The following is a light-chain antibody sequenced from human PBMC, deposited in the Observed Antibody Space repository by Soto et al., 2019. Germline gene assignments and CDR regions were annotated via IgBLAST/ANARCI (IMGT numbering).Light chain of an antibody. Sequence: DVQMTQYPSSLSASVGDRVTITCRASQSISSYLNWYKQKPGKAPKLLIYAASSLESGVPSRFSGSGAGTEFTLTISSLQPDDFATYYCQQYNSYWTFGQGTKVDIK. V-gene: IGKV1-5*01. CDR1: QSISSY. J-gene: IGKJ1*01. CDR3: QQYNSYWT. CDR2: AAS.